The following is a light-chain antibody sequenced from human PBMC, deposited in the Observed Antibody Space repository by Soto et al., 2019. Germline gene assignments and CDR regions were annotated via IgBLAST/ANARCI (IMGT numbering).Light chain of an antibody. V-gene: IGKV1-5*03. Sequence: DIQMTQSPSTLSASVGDSVTITCRASQSISPWLAWYQQIPGKAPTLLIYKASSLEGGVPSRFSDSGSGTDFNITISSLQPDDFATYYCQQYNTSPLTFGGGTTVEIK. CDR2: KAS. CDR3: QQYNTSPLT. J-gene: IGKJ4*01. CDR1: QSISPW.